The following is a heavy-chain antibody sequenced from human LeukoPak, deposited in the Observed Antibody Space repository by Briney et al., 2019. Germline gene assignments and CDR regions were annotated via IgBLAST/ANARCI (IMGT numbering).Heavy chain of an antibody. CDR1: GYSFTSYW. V-gene: IGHV5-10-1*01. J-gene: IGHJ4*02. Sequence: GESLKISCKGPGYSFTSYWISWVRQMPGKGLEWMGRIDPSDSYTNYSPSFQGHVTISADKSISTAYLQWSSLKASDTAMYYCARLTKSGYCSSTSCYDWGQGTLVTVSS. CDR2: IDPSDSYT. D-gene: IGHD2-2*01. CDR3: ARLTKSGYCSSTSCYD.